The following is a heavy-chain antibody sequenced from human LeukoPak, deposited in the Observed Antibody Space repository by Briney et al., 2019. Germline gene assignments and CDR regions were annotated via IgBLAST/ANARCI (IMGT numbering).Heavy chain of an antibody. CDR2: IYYSGST. D-gene: IGHD2-15*01. Sequence: SETLSLTCTVSGGSISSSSYYWGWIRQPPGKGLEWIGSIYYSGSTYYNPSLKSRVTISVDTSKNQFSLKLSSVTAADTAVYYGARVVPATSTWFDPWGQEPWSPSPQ. CDR1: GGSISSSSYY. J-gene: IGHJ5*02. CDR3: ARVVPATSTWFDP. V-gene: IGHV4-39*07.